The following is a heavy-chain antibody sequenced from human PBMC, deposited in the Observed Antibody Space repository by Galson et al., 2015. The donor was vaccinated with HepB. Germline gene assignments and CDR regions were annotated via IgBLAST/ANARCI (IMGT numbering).Heavy chain of an antibody. J-gene: IGHJ3*02. D-gene: IGHD3-16*01. CDR3: AREGDYPDAFDI. CDR2: ISSSSSYI. V-gene: IGHV3-21*01. Sequence: SLRLSCAASGFTFSSYSMNWVRQAPGKGLEWVSSISSSSSYIYYADSVKGRFTISRDNAKNSLYLQMNSLRAEDTAVYYCAREGDYPDAFDIWGQGTMVTVSS. CDR1: GFTFSSYS.